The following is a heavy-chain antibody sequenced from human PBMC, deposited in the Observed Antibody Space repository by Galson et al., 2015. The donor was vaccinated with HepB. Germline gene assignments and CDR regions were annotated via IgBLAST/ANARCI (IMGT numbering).Heavy chain of an antibody. CDR3: ATARGMTSVPNLDAYYYYYGMDV. J-gene: IGHJ6*02. Sequence: SLRLSCAASGFSFGDVWMSWVRQAPGKGLEWVGHIKSQSDGGTTDNAAPVKGRFIMSRDDSKNTLYLQMNSLKTEDTAIYYCATARGMTSVPNLDAYYYYYGMDVWGQGTTVIVSS. V-gene: IGHV3-15*01. D-gene: IGHD4-11*01. CDR1: GFSFGDVW. CDR2: IKSQSDGGTT.